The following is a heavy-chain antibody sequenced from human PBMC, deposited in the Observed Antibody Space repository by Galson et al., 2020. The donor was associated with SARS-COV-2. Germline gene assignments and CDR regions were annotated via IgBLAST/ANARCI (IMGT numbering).Heavy chain of an antibody. CDR1: GLTFSNTE. V-gene: IGHV3-48*03. CDR3: ARDPPRPAAMGIGGDEEGDY. D-gene: IGHD2-2*01. CDR2: ISMSGITI. Sequence: GGSLRLSCAASGLTFSNTEMNWVRQAPGKGLEWLSYISMSGITIYYADSVKGRFTISRDNAKNSLYLQMNSLRAEDTAVYYCARDPPRPAAMGIGGDEEGDYWGQGTLVTVSS. J-gene: IGHJ4*02.